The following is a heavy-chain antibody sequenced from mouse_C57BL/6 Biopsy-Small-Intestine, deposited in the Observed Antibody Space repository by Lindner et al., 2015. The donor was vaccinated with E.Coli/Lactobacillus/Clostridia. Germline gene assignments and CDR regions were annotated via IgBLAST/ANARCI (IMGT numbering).Heavy chain of an antibody. V-gene: IGHV1-80*01. CDR2: IYPGDGDT. CDR1: GYAFSSYW. CDR3: AGGGVTLSPYYYAMDY. D-gene: IGHD2-13*01. J-gene: IGHJ4*01. Sequence: VQLQESGAELVKPGASVKISCKASGYAFSSYWMNWVKQRPGKGLEWIGQIYPGDGDTNYNGKFKGKATLTADKSSSTAYMQLSSLTSEDSAVYFCAGGGVTLSPYYYAMDYWGQGTSVTVSS.